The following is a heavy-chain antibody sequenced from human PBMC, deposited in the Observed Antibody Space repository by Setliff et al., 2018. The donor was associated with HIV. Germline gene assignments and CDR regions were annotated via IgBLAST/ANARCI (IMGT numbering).Heavy chain of an antibody. D-gene: IGHD3-10*01. CDR1: GASITTNSYY. CDR2: IYTSRST. CDR3: ARESMLRGLRHAVDI. J-gene: IGHJ3*02. V-gene: IGHV4-61*05. Sequence: SETLSLTCAVSGASITTNSYYWGWIRQTPEKGLEWIGYIYTSRSTNYNPSLKSRVTISVDTSKNQFSLKLSSVTAADTAVYYCARESMLRGLRHAVDIWGQGTMVTVSS.